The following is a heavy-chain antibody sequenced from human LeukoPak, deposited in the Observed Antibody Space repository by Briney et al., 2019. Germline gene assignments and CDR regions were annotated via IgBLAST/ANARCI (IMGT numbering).Heavy chain of an antibody. CDR2: ISYDGSNK. Sequence: PGGSLRLSCAASGFTFSSYAMHWVRQAPGKGLEWVAVISYDGSNKYYADSVKGRFTISRDNSKNTLYLQMNSLRAEDTAVYYCAKDKDYMDPYYFDYWGQGTLVTVSS. D-gene: IGHD4-11*01. J-gene: IGHJ4*02. CDR3: AKDKDYMDPYYFDY. CDR1: GFTFSSYA. V-gene: IGHV3-30-3*01.